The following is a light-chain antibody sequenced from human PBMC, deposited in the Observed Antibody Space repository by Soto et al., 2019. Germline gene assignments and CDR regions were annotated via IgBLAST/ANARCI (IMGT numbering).Light chain of an antibody. J-gene: IGKJ5*01. V-gene: IGKV1-33*01. CDR3: QQYENLPT. CDR2: DAS. CDR1: QNINNY. Sequence: PMTQSPSSLSASVGDRVTITCQASQNINNYLNWYQQKPGRAPKLLIYDASNLEAGVPSRFRGSGSGTDFTFTISRLQPEDIATYYCQQYENLPTFGQGTRLEIK.